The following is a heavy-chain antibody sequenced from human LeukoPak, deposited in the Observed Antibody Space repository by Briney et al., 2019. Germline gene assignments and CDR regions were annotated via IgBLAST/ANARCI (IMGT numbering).Heavy chain of an antibody. CDR3: AKALARSMITFGGVIAIDY. CDR2: ISGSGGST. V-gene: IGHV3-23*01. Sequence: GGSLRLSCAASGFTFSSYAMSWVRQAPGKGLEWVSAISGSGGSTYYADSVKGRFIISRDNSKNTLYLQMNSLRAEDTAVYYCAKALARSMITFGGVIAIDYWGQGTLVTVSS. CDR1: GFTFSSYA. D-gene: IGHD3-16*02. J-gene: IGHJ4*02.